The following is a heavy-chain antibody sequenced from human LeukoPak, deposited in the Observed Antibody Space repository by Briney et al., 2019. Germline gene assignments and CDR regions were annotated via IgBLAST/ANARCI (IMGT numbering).Heavy chain of an antibody. V-gene: IGHV1-3*01. CDR3: ARASPYDSSGYYLY. CDR2: INAGNGNT. Sequence: GASVKVSCKASGYTFTSYAMHWVRQAPGQRLEWMGWINAGNGNTKYSQKFQGRVTITADESTSTAYMELSSLRSEDTAVYYCARASPYDSSGYYLYWGQGTLVTVSS. J-gene: IGHJ4*02. D-gene: IGHD3-22*01. CDR1: GYTFTSYA.